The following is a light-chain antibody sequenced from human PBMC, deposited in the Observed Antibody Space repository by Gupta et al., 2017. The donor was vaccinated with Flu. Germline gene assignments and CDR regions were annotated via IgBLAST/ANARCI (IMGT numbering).Light chain of an antibody. Sequence: EIVLTPSPGTLSLSPGESATLSCRASQSVTKNYLAWYQQKPGQAPRLLMYGVSIRDTGIPDRFSGSGSGTDFTLTISRLEPEDFAVYYCQHYDNSVWTFGQGTKVEIK. CDR3: QHYDNSVWT. CDR1: QSVTKNY. J-gene: IGKJ1*01. V-gene: IGKV3-20*01. CDR2: GVS.